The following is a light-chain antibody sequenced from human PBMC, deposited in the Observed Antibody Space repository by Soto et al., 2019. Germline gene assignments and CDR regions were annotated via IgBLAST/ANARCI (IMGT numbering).Light chain of an antibody. CDR3: RQYKSYPIT. J-gene: IGKJ5*01. Sequence: DLQMTQSPSSLSASVGDRVTITCRASQGISSSLAWFQQKPGKAPKPLIFAASSLQSGVPSRFSGSGSETDLTLTINSLQPEDFATYYCRQYKSYPITFGQGTRLEIK. V-gene: IGKV1-16*01. CDR2: AAS. CDR1: QGISSS.